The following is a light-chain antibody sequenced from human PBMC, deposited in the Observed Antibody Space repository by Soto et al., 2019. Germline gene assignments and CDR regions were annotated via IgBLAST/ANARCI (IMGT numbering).Light chain of an antibody. CDR3: QQYDNFPTIT. Sequence: DFQLTQSPSSLSESGGDRVTITCQASQDISNHLNWYQQKPGKAPELLMFDASNLEPGVPSRFSGSGSGTDFTLTISSLQPEDVATYFCQQYDNFPTITFGQGTRLEIK. V-gene: IGKV1-33*01. J-gene: IGKJ5*01. CDR1: QDISNH. CDR2: DAS.